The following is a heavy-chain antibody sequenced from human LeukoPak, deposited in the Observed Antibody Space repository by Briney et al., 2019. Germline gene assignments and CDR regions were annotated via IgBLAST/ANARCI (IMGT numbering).Heavy chain of an antibody. D-gene: IGHD2-15*01. CDR3: ARGAPGSYCSGGSCPYFDY. V-gene: IGHV1-8*01. Sequence: ASVKVSCKASVYTFTSYDINWVRQATGQGLEGRGGVNPNSGHTGYAQKFQGRVTMTRNTSISTAYMELSSLRSEDTAVYYCARGAPGSYCSGGSCPYFDYWGQGTLVSVSS. CDR1: VYTFTSYD. CDR2: VNPNSGHT. J-gene: IGHJ4*02.